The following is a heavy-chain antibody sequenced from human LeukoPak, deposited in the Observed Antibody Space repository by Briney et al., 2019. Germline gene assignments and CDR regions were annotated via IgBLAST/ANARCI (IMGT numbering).Heavy chain of an antibody. CDR1: GFTFSTYW. CDR3: ARGKRNSSSSPLHY. J-gene: IGHJ4*02. Sequence: GGSLRLSCAASGFTFSTYWMHWVRQAPGEGLVWVSRINSDGSSTSYADSVKGRFTISRDNAKNTLYLQMNSLRAEDTAVYYCARGKRNSSSSPLHYWGQGTLVTVSS. CDR2: INSDGSST. D-gene: IGHD6-13*01. V-gene: IGHV3-74*01.